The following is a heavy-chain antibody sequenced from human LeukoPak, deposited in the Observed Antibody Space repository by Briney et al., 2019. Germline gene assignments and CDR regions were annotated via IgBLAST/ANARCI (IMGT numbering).Heavy chain of an antibody. J-gene: IGHJ4*02. CDR2: LSYDGSNK. CDR1: GFTFSSYA. V-gene: IGHV3-30-3*01. Sequence: GRSLRLSCAASGFTFSSYAMHWVRQAPGKGLEWVAVLSYDGSNKYYADSVKGRFTISRDNSKNTLYLQMNSLRAEDTAVYYCAKGNYYYDTSGPSLDYWGQGTLVTVSS. D-gene: IGHD3-22*01. CDR3: AKGNYYYDTSGPSLDY.